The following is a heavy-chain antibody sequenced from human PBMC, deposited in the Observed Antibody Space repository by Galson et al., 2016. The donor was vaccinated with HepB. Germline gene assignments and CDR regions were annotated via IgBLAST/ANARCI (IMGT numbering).Heavy chain of an antibody. J-gene: IGHJ5*02. CDR1: EFTFSTYG. V-gene: IGHV3-33*01. CDR3: ARGGGITMVRGVMPGWFDP. Sequence: SLRLSCAASEFTFSTYGMHWVRQAPGKGLEWVAFIWHDGSNNYYADSVKGRFTISRDNPKNTLYLQMNSLKVEDTAVYYCARGGGITMVRGVMPGWFDPWGQGTLVTVSS. CDR2: IWHDGSNN. D-gene: IGHD3-10*01.